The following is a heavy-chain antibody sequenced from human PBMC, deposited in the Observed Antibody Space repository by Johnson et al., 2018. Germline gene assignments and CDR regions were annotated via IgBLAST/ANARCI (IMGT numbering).Heavy chain of an antibody. V-gene: IGHV3-9*01. J-gene: IGHJ6*02. CDR1: GFTFDDSA. CDR2: INWNSGSI. Sequence: VQLVQSGGGLVQXGRSLRLSCAASGFTFDDSAMPWVRQAPGKGLEWVSGINWNSGSIGYAESVKGRFTISRENAKNSLYLQINSLRAEDKAVYYCARDPDYDFWGGLGAGMDVWGRGTTVTVSS. D-gene: IGHD3-3*01. CDR3: ARDPDYDFWGGLGAGMDV.